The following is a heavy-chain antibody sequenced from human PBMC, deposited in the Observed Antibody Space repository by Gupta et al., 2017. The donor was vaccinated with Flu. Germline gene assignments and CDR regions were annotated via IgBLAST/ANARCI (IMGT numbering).Heavy chain of an antibody. J-gene: IGHJ4*02. D-gene: IGHD6-19*01. CDR1: GFTFDDYA. Sequence: EVQLVESGGGLVQPGRSLRLSCAASGFTFDDYAMHWVRQAPGKGLEWVSGISWNSGSIGYADSVKGRFTISRDNAKNSLYLQMNSLRAEDTALYYCAKDPAMGSGWYYFDYWGQGTLVTVSS. CDR3: AKDPAMGSGWYYFDY. CDR2: ISWNSGSI. V-gene: IGHV3-9*01.